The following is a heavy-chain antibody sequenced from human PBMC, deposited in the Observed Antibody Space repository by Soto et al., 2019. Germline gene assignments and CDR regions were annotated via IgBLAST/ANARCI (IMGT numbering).Heavy chain of an antibody. V-gene: IGHV4-30-4*01. CDR1: GGSISSGDYY. CDR3: MLGSGWKDFDY. J-gene: IGHJ4*02. D-gene: IGHD3-22*01. Sequence: SETLSLTCTVSGGSISSGDYYWSWIRQPPGKGLEWIGYIYYSGSTYYNPSLKSRVTISVDTSKNQFSLKLSSVTAADTAVYYCMLGSGWKDFDYWGQGTLVTVSS. CDR2: IYYSGST.